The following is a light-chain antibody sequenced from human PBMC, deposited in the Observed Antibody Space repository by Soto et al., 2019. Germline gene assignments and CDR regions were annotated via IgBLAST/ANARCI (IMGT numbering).Light chain of an antibody. V-gene: IGLV2-14*01. CDR1: SSDVGAYNY. CDR3: FSHRGGDSHV. J-gene: IGLJ1*01. Sequence: QSALTQPASVSGSPGQSITISCTGTSSDVGAYNYVSWYQQYPGKAPKLMIYGVTNRPSGASNRFSGSKTGNTASLTISGLQAEDEADYYCFSHRGGDSHVFGTGTKVTV. CDR2: GVT.